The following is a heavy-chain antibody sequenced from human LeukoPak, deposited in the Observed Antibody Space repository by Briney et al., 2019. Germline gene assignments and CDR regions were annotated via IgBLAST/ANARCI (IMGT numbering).Heavy chain of an antibody. CDR3: VKNDGWFHLAQ. Sequence: GGSLRLSCAASGFYFRDHWMDWVRQAPGKGLEWVGHIKTDGSETYYLDSLKGRISISRDNTNNALYLQMNSLRVEDTAVYYCVKNDGWFHLAQWGQGTLVAVSS. CDR2: IKTDGSET. J-gene: IGHJ4*02. CDR1: GFYFRDHW. D-gene: IGHD6-19*01. V-gene: IGHV3-7*03.